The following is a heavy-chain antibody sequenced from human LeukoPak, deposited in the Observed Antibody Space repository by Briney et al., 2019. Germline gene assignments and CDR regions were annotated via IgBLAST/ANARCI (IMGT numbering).Heavy chain of an antibody. CDR1: GFTVSTNY. V-gene: IGHV3-64*02. Sequence: GGSLRLSCAASGFTVSTNYMSWARQAPGKGLEYVSAISNNAVRTYYVDSVRGRFTISRDNSKNTLYLQMGSLRPDDMAVYYCARDLSGGGLDYWGQGTLVTVSS. CDR2: ISNNAVRT. CDR3: ARDLSGGGLDY. J-gene: IGHJ4*02. D-gene: IGHD3-10*01.